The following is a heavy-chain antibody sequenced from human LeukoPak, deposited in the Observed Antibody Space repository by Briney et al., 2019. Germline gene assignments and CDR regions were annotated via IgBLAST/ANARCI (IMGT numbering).Heavy chain of an antibody. V-gene: IGHV3-21*01. CDR1: GFTFSSYS. D-gene: IGHD1-7*01. CDR3: ARVSNYYDAFDI. CDR2: ISSSSYI. Sequence: GGSLRLSCAASGFTFSSYSMNWVRQAPGKGLEWVSSISSSSYIYYADSVKGRFTISRDNAKNSLYLQMNSLRAEDTAVYYCARVSNYYDAFDIWGQGTMVTVSS. J-gene: IGHJ3*02.